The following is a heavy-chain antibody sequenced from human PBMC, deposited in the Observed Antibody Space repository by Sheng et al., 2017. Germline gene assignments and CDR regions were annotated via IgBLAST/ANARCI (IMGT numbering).Heavy chain of an antibody. D-gene: IGHD1-26*01. CDR1: GFIFNNYP. Sequence: QVQLVESGGGVVQPGRSLRLSCAASGFIFNNYPIHWVRQAPGKGLEWVAIISHDGSKKYYADSVKGRFTISGDSSKNTVYLQMNSLRPEDTAVYYCARDFVAAIGSYYYYSGMDVWDQGP. CDR3: ARDFVAAIGSYYYYSGMDV. J-gene: IGHJ6*02. CDR2: ISHDGSKK. V-gene: IGHV3-30*01.